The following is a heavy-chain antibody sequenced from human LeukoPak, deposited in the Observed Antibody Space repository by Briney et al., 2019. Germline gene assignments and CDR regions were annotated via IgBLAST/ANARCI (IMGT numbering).Heavy chain of an antibody. CDR1: GGTFSSYA. CDR3: ARMGALAEVGAKVAPWNNAIGRFDY. D-gene: IGHD1-26*01. J-gene: IGHJ4*02. CDR2: IIPIFGTA. Sequence: ASVKVSCKASGGTFSSYAISWVRQAPEQGLEWMGGIIPIFGTANYAQKFQGRVTMTRDTSTSTVYMEPSSLRSEDTAVYYCARMGALAEVGAKVAPWNNAIGRFDYWGQGTLVTVSS. V-gene: IGHV1-69*05.